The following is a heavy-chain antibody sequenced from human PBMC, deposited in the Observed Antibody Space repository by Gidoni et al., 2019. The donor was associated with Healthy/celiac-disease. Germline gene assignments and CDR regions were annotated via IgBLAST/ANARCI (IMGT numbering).Heavy chain of an antibody. CDR2: IYHSGST. CDR1: AGSFTSINW. J-gene: IGHJ5*02. Sequence: QVQLQESGPGLVKPSGTLSLPCAVSAGSFTSINWWRWVRQPSGKGLEWIGEIYHSGSTNYNPSLKSRVTISVDKSKNQFSLKLSSVTAADTAVYYCARGLGNYDLDPNWFDPWGQGTLVTVSS. D-gene: IGHD1-7*01. CDR3: ARGLGNYDLDPNWFDP. V-gene: IGHV4-4*02.